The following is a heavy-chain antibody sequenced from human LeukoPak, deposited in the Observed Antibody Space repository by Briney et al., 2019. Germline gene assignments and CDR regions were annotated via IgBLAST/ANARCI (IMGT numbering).Heavy chain of an antibody. CDR1: GYTFSSYD. CDR2: MNPKTGNT. V-gene: IGHV1-8*02. CDR3: ARGDGFTLDF. Sequence: ASVKVSCKASGYTFSSYDINWVRQAAGQGLEWMGWMNPKTGNTGFSQKFQGRVTITRVASANIAYMELTSLRSEDTAVYYCARGDGFTLDFWGQGTPVTVSS. J-gene: IGHJ4*02. D-gene: IGHD5-24*01.